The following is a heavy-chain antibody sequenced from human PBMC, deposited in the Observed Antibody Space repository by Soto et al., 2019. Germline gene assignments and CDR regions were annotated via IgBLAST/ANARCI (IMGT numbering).Heavy chain of an antibody. Sequence: SLRLSCAASGFTFSSYAMSWVRQAPGKGLEWVSAISGSGGSTYYADSVKGRFTISRDNSKNTLYLQMNSLRAEDTAVYYCAKRTDLYYDILTGYYPYWGQGTLVTVSS. D-gene: IGHD3-9*01. CDR2: ISGSGGST. V-gene: IGHV3-23*01. CDR1: GFTFSSYA. J-gene: IGHJ4*02. CDR3: AKRTDLYYDILTGYYPY.